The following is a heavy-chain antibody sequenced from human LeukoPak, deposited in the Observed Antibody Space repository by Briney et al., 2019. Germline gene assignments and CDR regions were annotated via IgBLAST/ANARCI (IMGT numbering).Heavy chain of an antibody. D-gene: IGHD2-15*01. V-gene: IGHV3-21*01. CDR1: GFTFSSYS. CDR3: ARHRYCSGGSCSGDYYFDY. CDR2: ISSSSSYI. J-gene: IGHJ4*02. Sequence: PGGSLRLSCAASGFTFSSYSMNWVRQAPGKGLEWVSSISSSSSYIYYADSVKGRFTISRDNAKNSLYLQMNSLRAEDTAVYYCARHRYCSGGSCSGDYYFDYWGQGTLVTVSS.